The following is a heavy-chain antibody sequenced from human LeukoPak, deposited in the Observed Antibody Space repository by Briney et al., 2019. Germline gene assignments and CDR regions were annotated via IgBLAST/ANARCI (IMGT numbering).Heavy chain of an antibody. V-gene: IGHV4-38-2*01. CDR3: ARGLPVPEAIGALGFDY. CDR1: GYSFSGGYF. J-gene: IGHJ4*02. D-gene: IGHD3-16*01. Sequence: SETLSLTCGISGYSFSGGYFWGWVRQSPGKGLEWIGSFYHGGTTYYNPSLKTRVTMSVDTSKHQFPLRLTSVTAAATAVYYCARGLPVPEAIGALGFDYWGRGTLVAVSS. CDR2: FYHGGTT.